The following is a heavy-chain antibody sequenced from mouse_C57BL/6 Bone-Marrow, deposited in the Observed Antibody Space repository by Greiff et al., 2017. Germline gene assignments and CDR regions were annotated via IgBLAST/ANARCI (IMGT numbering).Heavy chain of an antibody. D-gene: IGHD1-1*01. CDR1: GYTFTSYW. J-gene: IGHJ2*01. CDR3: ARWYYYGSSSFDY. V-gene: IGHV1-61*01. CDR2: IYPSDSDT. Sequence: QVQLQQPGAELVRPGSSVKLSCKASGYTFTSYWMDWVKQRPGQGLEWIGNIYPSDSDTHYNQKFKDKATLTVDKSSSTAYMQRSSLTSEDSAVYYCARWYYYGSSSFDYWGQGTTLTVSS.